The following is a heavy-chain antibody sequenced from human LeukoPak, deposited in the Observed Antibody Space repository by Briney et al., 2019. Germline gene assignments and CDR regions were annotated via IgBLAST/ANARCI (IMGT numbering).Heavy chain of an antibody. CDR1: GFTFTNAW. D-gene: IGHD3-22*01. Sequence: PGGSLRLSCAASGFTFTNAWMSWVRQAPGKGLEWVGRIQSKTDGATIDYAAPVKGRFTISRDDSKSTLYLQMDSLKTEDTAVYYCSYYYDSSGYPDFDYWGQGTLVTVSS. CDR3: SYYYDSSGYPDFDY. CDR2: IQSKTDGATI. V-gene: IGHV3-15*01. J-gene: IGHJ4*02.